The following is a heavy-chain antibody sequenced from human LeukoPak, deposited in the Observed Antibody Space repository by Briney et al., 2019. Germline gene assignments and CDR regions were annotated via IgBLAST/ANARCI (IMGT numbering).Heavy chain of an antibody. D-gene: IGHD6-6*01. J-gene: IGHJ4*02. Sequence: GGSLRLSCAASGFTVSSDYMSWVRQAPGKGLEWVSVIYSGGSTIYADPVKGRFTISRDNSKNTLHLQMNSLRVEDTAIYYCARGTIARLGPFDCWGQGTLVIVSS. CDR3: ARGTIARLGPFDC. CDR2: IYSGGST. V-gene: IGHV3-53*01. CDR1: GFTVSSDY.